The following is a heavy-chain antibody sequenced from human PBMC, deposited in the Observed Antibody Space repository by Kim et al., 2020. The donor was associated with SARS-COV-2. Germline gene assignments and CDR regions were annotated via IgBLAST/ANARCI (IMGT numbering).Heavy chain of an antibody. CDR3: TRIPGTSVVFWDAYD. Sequence: GGSLRLSCAASGFTFSDSPMHWVRQAPGKGLEWVGRIRSNGYYYASSYAASVKVTFSIARSDSEITAHLQMNRPKTEDTAECYCTRIPGTSVVFWDAYD. J-gene: IGHJ3*01. D-gene: IGHD1-1*01. CDR2: IRSNGYYYAS. CDR1: GFTFSDSP. V-gene: IGHV3-73*01.